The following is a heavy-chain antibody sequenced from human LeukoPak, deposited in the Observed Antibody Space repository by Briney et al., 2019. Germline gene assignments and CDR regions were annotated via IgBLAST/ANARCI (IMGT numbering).Heavy chain of an antibody. CDR3: ATIPYDKAEGGGEFDI. V-gene: IGHV3-23*01. D-gene: IGHD3-22*01. CDR2: ISGSSGST. J-gene: IGHJ3*02. Sequence: GGSLRLSCAASGFTFSSYAMSWVRQAPGKGLEWVSAISGSSGSTYYADSVKGRFTISRDNSKNTLYLQMNSLRAEDTAVYYCATIPYDKAEGGGEFDIWGQGTMVTVSS. CDR1: GFTFSSYA.